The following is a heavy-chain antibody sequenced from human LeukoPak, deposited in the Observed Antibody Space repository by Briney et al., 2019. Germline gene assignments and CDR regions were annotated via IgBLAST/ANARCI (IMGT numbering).Heavy chain of an antibody. J-gene: IGHJ4*02. Sequence: ASVKVSCKASGYTFTSYDINWVRQATGQGLEWMGWMNPNSGNTGYAQKFQGRVTMTRDTSISTAYMELSRLRSDDTAVYYCASGYSYGNFDYWGQGTLVTVSS. CDR1: GYTFTSYD. CDR3: ASGYSYGNFDY. V-gene: IGHV1-8*01. D-gene: IGHD5-18*01. CDR2: MNPNSGNT.